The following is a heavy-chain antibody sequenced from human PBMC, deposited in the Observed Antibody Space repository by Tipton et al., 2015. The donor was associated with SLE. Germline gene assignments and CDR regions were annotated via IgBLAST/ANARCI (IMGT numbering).Heavy chain of an antibody. V-gene: IGHV4-61*02. Sequence: TLSLTCTVSGGSISSGSYYWSWIRQPAGKGLEWIGRIYTTGSTYYNPSLKSRVTISVDTSKNQLSLRLSSVTAADTAVYYCARQGSGELVVVVAVTGALDYWGQGTLVTVSS. D-gene: IGHD2-15*01. CDR1: GGSISSGSYY. CDR3: ARQGSGELVVVVAVTGALDY. CDR2: IYTTGST. J-gene: IGHJ1*01.